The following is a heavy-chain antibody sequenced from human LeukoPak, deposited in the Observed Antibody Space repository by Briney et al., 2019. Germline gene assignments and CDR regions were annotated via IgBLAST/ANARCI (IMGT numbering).Heavy chain of an antibody. J-gene: IGHJ4*02. V-gene: IGHV3-23*01. CDR2: ISGSGGST. Sequence: GGSMRLSCAASGFTFSSYAMSWVRQAPGKGLEWVSAISGSGGSTYYADSVKGRFTISRDNPKNTLYLQMNSLRAEDTAVYYCAKDTVVFITIFGVVTEAFDYWGQGTLATVSS. CDR1: GFTFSSYA. D-gene: IGHD3-3*01. CDR3: AKDTVVFITIFGVVTEAFDY.